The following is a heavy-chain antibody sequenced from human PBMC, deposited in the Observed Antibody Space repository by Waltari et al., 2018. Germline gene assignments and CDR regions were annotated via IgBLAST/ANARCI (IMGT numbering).Heavy chain of an antibody. CDR1: GSISSTTYY. Sequence: QLQLQESGPGLVKPSETLSLTCTVSGSISSTTYYWGWIRQPPGKGLVWIGSMSSSGQTYYNPSLKSRVTRSVDTSKNQFSLRLSSVTAADTAVYYCARRSRGSGSYAFGAFDIWGQGTMVIVSS. J-gene: IGHJ3*02. CDR3: ARRSRGSGSYAFGAFDI. CDR2: MSSSGQT. D-gene: IGHD1-26*01. V-gene: IGHV4-39*01.